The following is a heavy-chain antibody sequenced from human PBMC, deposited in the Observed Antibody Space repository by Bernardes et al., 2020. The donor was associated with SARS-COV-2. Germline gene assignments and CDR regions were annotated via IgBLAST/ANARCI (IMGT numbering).Heavy chain of an antibody. CDR3: VRGSGGTYGIIFDV. CDR2: MFSDGST. V-gene: IGHV4-61*02. D-gene: IGHD1-26*01. CDR1: GDSISSGSYY. J-gene: IGHJ3*01. Sequence: PLSVTCTVSGDSISSGSYYWPWILQPAGKELAWIGRMFSDGSTYYNPSLKSRVAVSIDKSKNQFSLKMDSMTAADTALYYCVRGSGGTYGIIFDVWGQGRMVTVSS.